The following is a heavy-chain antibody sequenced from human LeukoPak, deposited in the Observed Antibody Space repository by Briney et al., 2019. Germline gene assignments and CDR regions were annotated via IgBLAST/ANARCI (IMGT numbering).Heavy chain of an antibody. Sequence: SETLSLTCAVYGGSFSGYYWSWIRQPPGKGLEWIGEINHIGSTNYNPSLKSLFTISVDTSKTQFSLKLSSVTAADTAVYYCARVGSSDITIFGDYYYGMDVWGQGTTVTVSS. CDR3: ARVGSSDITIFGDYYYGMDV. V-gene: IGHV4-34*01. J-gene: IGHJ6*02. CDR2: INHIGST. CDR1: GGSFSGYY. D-gene: IGHD3-3*01.